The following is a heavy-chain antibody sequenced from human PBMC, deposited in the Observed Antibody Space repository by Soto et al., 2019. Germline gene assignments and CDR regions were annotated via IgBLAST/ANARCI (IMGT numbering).Heavy chain of an antibody. V-gene: IGHV4-28*03. CDR3: ARDTRDGYYFEY. CDR2: IYQSGST. CDR1: GYSISSSNW. J-gene: IGHJ4*02. D-gene: IGHD1-26*01. Sequence: ETLSLTCAVSGYSISSSNWWGWIRQPPGKGLEWIGHIYQSGSTLYNPSLESRVTISVDKSKNQFSLELSSVTAADTAVYYCARDTRDGYYFEYWGQGILVTVSS.